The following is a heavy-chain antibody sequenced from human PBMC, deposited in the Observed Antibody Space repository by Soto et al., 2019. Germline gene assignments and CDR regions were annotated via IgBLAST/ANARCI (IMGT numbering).Heavy chain of an antibody. CDR1: GYTFTTYG. V-gene: IGHV1-18*01. J-gene: IGHJ4*02. Sequence: QVQLVQSGAEVKKPGASVKVSCKASGYTFTTYGISWVRQAPEQGLEWMGWINGYNGNTNYAQKPQGRVTMTTDTSTSTAYMELRSLRSDDTAVYYCARDPVAGTYFDYWGQGTLVTVSS. CDR3: ARDPVAGTYFDY. CDR2: INGYNGNT. D-gene: IGHD6-19*01.